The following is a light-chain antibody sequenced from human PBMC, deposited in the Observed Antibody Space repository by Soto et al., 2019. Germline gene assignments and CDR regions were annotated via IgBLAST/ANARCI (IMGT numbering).Light chain of an antibody. CDR3: QQYNNWPWT. V-gene: IGKV3-15*01. J-gene: IGKJ1*01. CDR1: QSVSSN. CDR2: GAS. Sequence: EIVVTQSPATLSVSPGERATLPCRASQSVSSNLAWYQQKPGQAPRLLIYGASTRATGIPARFSGSGSGTEFTLTISSLQSEDFAVYYCQQYNNWPWTFGQGTKVDIK.